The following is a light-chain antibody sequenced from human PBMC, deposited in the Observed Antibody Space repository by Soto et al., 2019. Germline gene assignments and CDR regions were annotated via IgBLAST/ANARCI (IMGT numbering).Light chain of an antibody. CDR3: QQYGSSYPWT. Sequence: EIVLTQSPGTLSLSPGERATLSCRAIQSVSNNYLAWYQQKPGQAPRLLIYGASNRATGIPDRFSGSGSGTDFTLTISRLEPEDFAVYYCQQYGSSYPWTFGQGTKVDI. J-gene: IGKJ1*01. CDR2: GAS. V-gene: IGKV3-20*01. CDR1: QSVSNNY.